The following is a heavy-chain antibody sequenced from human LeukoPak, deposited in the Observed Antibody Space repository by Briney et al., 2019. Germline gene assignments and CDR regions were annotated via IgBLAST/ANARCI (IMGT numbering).Heavy chain of an antibody. CDR1: GFNFSNYG. D-gene: IGHD3-22*01. Sequence: GGSLRLSCAASGFNFSNYGMHWVRQAPGKGLEWVAVISFDGSNKYYADSVKGRFTISRDNSKNTLYLQMNSLRAEDTAVCYCAKDQYDRSGVFDYWGQGTLATVSA. CDR2: ISFDGSNK. J-gene: IGHJ4*02. CDR3: AKDQYDRSGVFDY. V-gene: IGHV3-30*18.